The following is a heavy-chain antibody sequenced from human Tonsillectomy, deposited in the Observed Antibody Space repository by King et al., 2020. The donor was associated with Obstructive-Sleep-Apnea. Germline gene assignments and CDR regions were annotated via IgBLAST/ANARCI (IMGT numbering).Heavy chain of an antibody. D-gene: IGHD6-19*01. CDR1: GGTFSSYA. Sequence: VQLVESGAEVKKPGSSVKVSCKASGGTFSSYAISWVRQSPGQGLEWMGGIIPILGIANYAQKFQGRGTITADKSTSTAYIELSSLRSEDTAVYYCARDDRYSCGWPRVECMDVWGQGTTVTVSS. CDR2: IIPILGIA. V-gene: IGHV1-69*10. J-gene: IGHJ6*02. CDR3: ARDDRYSCGWPRVECMDV.